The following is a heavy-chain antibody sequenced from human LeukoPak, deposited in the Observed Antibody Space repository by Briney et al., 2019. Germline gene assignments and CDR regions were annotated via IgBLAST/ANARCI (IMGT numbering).Heavy chain of an antibody. D-gene: IGHD3-22*01. Sequence: GGSLRLSCAASGFTVSSYAMGWGRHAPGRGLEWVAVISYAGSNKYYAGSVKGRFTISRAHSKQTLYLQMNSLRAEDTAVYYCARGGVDYYDSSGYYSAFDYWGQGTLVTVSS. CDR1: GFTVSSYA. CDR3: ARGGVDYYDSSGYYSAFDY. CDR2: ISYAGSNK. J-gene: IGHJ4*02. V-gene: IGHV3-30-3*01.